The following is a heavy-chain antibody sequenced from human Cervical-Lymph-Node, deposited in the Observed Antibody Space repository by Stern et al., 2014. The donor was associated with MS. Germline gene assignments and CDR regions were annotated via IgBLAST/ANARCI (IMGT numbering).Heavy chain of an antibody. D-gene: IGHD3-3*01. CDR3: PDLCCGYYYFDY. V-gene: IGHV3-48*02. CDR1: GFTFRSYS. CDR2: ISGSSSAT. J-gene: IGHJ4*02. Sequence: EVQLVESGGGLVQPGGSLRLSCAASGFTFRSYSMDWVRQAPGKGLEWVSYISGSSSATYYADSVKGRFTISRDNAKNALKLQRTSVRDEYTAVYYGPDLCCGYYYFDYWGQGTLVTVSS.